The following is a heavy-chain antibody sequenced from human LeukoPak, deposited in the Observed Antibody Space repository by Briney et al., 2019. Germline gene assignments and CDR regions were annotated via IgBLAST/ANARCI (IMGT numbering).Heavy chain of an antibody. CDR2: TYYRSKWYN. J-gene: IGHJ5*02. CDR3: ARLYCSGGSCYPYPNWFDP. Sequence: SQTLSLTCAISGDSVSSNSAAWNWIRQSPSRGLEWLGRTYYRSKWYNDYAVSVKSRITINPDTSMNQFSLQLNSVTPEDTAVYYCARLYCSGGSCYPYPNWFDPWGQGTLVTVSS. V-gene: IGHV6-1*01. CDR1: GDSVSSNSAA. D-gene: IGHD2-15*01.